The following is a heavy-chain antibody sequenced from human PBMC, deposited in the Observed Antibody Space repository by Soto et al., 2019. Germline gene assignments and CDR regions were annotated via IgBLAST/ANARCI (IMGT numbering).Heavy chain of an antibody. CDR2: IYTSGRT. V-gene: IGHV4-4*07. CDR3: ARLTPSSGTTQPNWFEP. D-gene: IGHD1-7*01. Sequence: EILSLSCTAAGGPISSYYCSWIRQPAGKGLEWIGRIYTSGRTNYNPSLKRRVTMSVDTSKNQFSLELSSGKAADTAVYYCARLTPSSGTTQPNWFEPWGQGTVVTVPS. J-gene: IGHJ5*02. CDR1: GGPISSYY.